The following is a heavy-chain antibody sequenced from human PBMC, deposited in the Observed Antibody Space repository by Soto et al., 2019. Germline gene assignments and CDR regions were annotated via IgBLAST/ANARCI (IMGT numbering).Heavy chain of an antibody. D-gene: IGHD5-18*01. CDR3: ARAGGYSYGCPEWYFDL. CDR2: IIPIFGTA. CDR1: GGTFSSYA. Sequence: QVQLVQSGAEVKKPGSSVKVSCKASGGTFSSYAISWVRQAPGQGLEWMGGIIPIFGTANYAKKFQGRVRITADESTSTAYMELSRLRSEDTAVYYCARAGGYSYGCPEWYFDLWGRGTLVTVSS. J-gene: IGHJ2*01. V-gene: IGHV1-69*12.